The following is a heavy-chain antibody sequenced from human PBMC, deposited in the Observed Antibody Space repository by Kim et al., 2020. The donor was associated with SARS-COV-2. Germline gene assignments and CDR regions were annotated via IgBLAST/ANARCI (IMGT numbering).Heavy chain of an antibody. CDR3: ARLYVSLAGGMDV. J-gene: IGHJ6*02. Sequence: SETLSLTCTVSGGSISSSSYYWGWIRQPPGKGLEWIGSIYYSGSAYYNPSLKSRVTISVDTSKNQFSLKLSSVTAADTAVYYCARLYVSLAGGMDVWGQGTTVTVSS. D-gene: IGHD3-16*01. V-gene: IGHV4-39*01. CDR2: IYYSGSA. CDR1: GGSISSSSYY.